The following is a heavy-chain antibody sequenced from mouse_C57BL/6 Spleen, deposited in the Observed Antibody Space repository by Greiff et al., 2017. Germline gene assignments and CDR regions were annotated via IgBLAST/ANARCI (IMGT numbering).Heavy chain of an antibody. Sequence: VQLQQSGAELVKPGASVKLSCKASGYTFTRYWMHWVKQRPGQGLEWIGMIHPNSGSTNYNEKFKSKATLTVDKSSSTAYIQLSSRTSEDSAVYYCARNWDFDYWGQGTTLTVSS. CDR1: GYTFTRYW. CDR3: ARNWDFDY. CDR2: IHPNSGST. D-gene: IGHD4-1*01. J-gene: IGHJ2*01. V-gene: IGHV1-64*01.